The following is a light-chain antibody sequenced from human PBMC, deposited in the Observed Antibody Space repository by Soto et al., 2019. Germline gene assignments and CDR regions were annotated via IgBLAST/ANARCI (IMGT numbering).Light chain of an antibody. CDR2: VNSAGSH. J-gene: IGLJ2*01. CDR3: QTWGTGRPAI. Sequence: QPVLTQSPSASASLGASVKLTCTLSSGHTTYAIAWHQQHPEKGPRFLMKVNSAGSHTKGDGVPDRFSGSSSGAERYLIISSLQSGDEADYYCQTWGTGRPAIFGGGTKLTVL. CDR1: SGHTTYA. V-gene: IGLV4-69*01.